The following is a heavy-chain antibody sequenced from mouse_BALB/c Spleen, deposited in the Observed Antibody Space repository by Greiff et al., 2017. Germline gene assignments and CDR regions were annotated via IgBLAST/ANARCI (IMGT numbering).Heavy chain of an antibody. Sequence: VKLQESGPGLVAPSQSLSITCTVSGFSLTGYGVNWVRQPPGKGLEWLGMIWGDGSTDYNSALKSRLSISKDNSKSQVFLKMNSLQTDDTARYYCATNYYGSSSSYWYFDVWGAGTTVTVSS. J-gene: IGHJ1*01. D-gene: IGHD1-1*01. V-gene: IGHV2-6-7*01. CDR3: ATNYYGSSSSYWYFDV. CDR2: IWGDGST. CDR1: GFSLTGYG.